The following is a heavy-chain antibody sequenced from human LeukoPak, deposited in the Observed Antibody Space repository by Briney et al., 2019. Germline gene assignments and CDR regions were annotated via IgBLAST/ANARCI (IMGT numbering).Heavy chain of an antibody. Sequence: SETLSLTCTVSGGSISSYYWSWIRQPPGKGLEWIGYIYYSGSTNYNPSLKSRVTISVDTSKNQFSLKLSSVTAADTAVYYCARPLASGYVDAFDIWGQGTMVTVSS. V-gene: IGHV4-59*01. CDR3: ARPLASGYVDAFDI. D-gene: IGHD5-12*01. CDR1: GGSISSYY. J-gene: IGHJ3*02. CDR2: IYYSGST.